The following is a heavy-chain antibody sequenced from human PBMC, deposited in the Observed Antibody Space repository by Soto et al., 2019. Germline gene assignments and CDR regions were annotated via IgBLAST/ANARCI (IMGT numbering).Heavy chain of an antibody. D-gene: IGHD2-2*01. CDR2: IIPIFDTA. V-gene: IGHV1-69*12. Sequence: QVQLVQSGAEVKKPGSSVKVSCKTSGGTFSSYAISWVRQAPGQGLEWMGGIIPIFDTANYAQKFQGRVTLTADETTSTAYMELSSLRSEDTAVYYCARHDCISSSCYYSYYYSMYVWGQGTTVTVSS. CDR1: GGTFSSYA. CDR3: ARHDCISSSCYYSYYYSMYV. J-gene: IGHJ6*02.